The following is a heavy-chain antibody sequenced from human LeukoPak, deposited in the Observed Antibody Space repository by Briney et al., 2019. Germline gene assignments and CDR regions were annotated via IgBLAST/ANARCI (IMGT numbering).Heavy chain of an antibody. D-gene: IGHD5-24*01. CDR1: GYTFTSYD. CDR3: ARGGIRRWLQSRGYYFDY. V-gene: IGHV1-8*01. J-gene: IGHJ4*02. Sequence: ASVKVSCTASGYTFTSYDINWVRQATGQGLEWMGWMNPNSGNTGYAQKFQGRVTMTRNTSISTAYMELSSLRSEDTAVYYCARGGIRRWLQSRGYYFDYWGQGTLVTVSS. CDR2: MNPNSGNT.